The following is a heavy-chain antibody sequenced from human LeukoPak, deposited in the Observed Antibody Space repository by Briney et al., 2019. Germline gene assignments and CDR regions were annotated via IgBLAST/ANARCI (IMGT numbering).Heavy chain of an antibody. V-gene: IGHV3-7*01. CDR1: GFTFSSYW. J-gene: IGHJ4*02. CDR3: ARDRHSRTTDY. D-gene: IGHD1-7*01. Sequence: GGSLRLSCAASGFTFSSYWMSWVRQAPGKGLEWVANIKQDGSEKYYVDSVKGRFTISRDNAKNSLHLQMNSLRAEDTAVYYCARDRHSRTTDYWGQGTPVTVSS. CDR2: IKQDGSEK.